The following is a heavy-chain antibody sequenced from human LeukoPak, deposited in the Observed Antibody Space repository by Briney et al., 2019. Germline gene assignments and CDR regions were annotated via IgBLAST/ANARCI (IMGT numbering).Heavy chain of an antibody. J-gene: IGHJ6*02. Sequence: GRSLRLSCAASGFTFSSYGMHWVRQAPGKGLEWVAVIWYDGSNKYYADSVKGRSTISRDNSKNTLYLQMNSLRAEDTAVYYCARDFPGMDVWGQGTTVTVSS. V-gene: IGHV3-33*01. CDR3: ARDFPGMDV. CDR2: IWYDGSNK. CDR1: GFTFSSYG.